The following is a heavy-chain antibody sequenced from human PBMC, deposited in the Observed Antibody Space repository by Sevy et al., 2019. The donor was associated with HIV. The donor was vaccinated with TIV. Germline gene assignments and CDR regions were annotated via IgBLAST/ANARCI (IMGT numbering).Heavy chain of an antibody. Sequence: GGSLRLSCAASGFIFTNYGMHWVRQAPGKGLEWVAVISHDGSLKYYADSVRGRVTISRDSSKNTVSLQMNSLRLEDTAVYYCAKGSRATGSAFDIWGQGKMVTVSS. CDR1: GFIFTNYG. D-gene: IGHD2-15*01. V-gene: IGHV3-30*18. J-gene: IGHJ3*02. CDR3: AKGSRATGSAFDI. CDR2: ISHDGSLK.